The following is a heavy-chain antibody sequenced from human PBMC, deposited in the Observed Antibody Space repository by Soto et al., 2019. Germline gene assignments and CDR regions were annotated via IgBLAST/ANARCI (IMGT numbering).Heavy chain of an antibody. Sequence: QVQLVESGGDVVQPGRSLRLSCAASGFTFSNYAMHWVRQAPGKGLEWVATISYDGSNEYYPDSVKGRFTISRDNSKNTLYLQVDSLRAEDTAVYYCARDLLRTHQYYFGMDVWGQGTTVTVSS. CDR3: ARDLLRTHQYYFGMDV. CDR2: ISYDGSNE. D-gene: IGHD2-2*01. V-gene: IGHV3-30-3*01. J-gene: IGHJ6*02. CDR1: GFTFSNYA.